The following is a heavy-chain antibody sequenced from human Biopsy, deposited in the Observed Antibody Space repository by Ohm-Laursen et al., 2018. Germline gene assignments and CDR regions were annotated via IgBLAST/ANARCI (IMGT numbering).Heavy chain of an antibody. D-gene: IGHD5-18*01. V-gene: IGHV3-53*01. Sequence: SLRLSCTAPGFSVNDNYMSWVRQAPGKGLEWVSFIYGYGRTFYAGSVKDRFTLSRDTSNNLMFLQMDSLRADDTAVYYCARGGIVSVHSYGRMGLFYFDSWGRGILVTVAS. CDR2: IYGYGRT. J-gene: IGHJ4*02. CDR1: GFSVNDNY. CDR3: ARGGIVSVHSYGRMGLFYFDS.